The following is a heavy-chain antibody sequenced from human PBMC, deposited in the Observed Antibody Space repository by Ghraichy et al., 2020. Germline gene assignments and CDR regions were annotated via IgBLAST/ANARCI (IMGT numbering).Heavy chain of an antibody. CDR1: GASISSGSHY. J-gene: IGHJ3*01. D-gene: IGHD3-16*02. Sequence: SETLSLTCIVSGASISSGSHYWSWIRQPAGRGLEWVGHIYASGNAKYNPSLKSRLTMSVDTSKNQFSLKLNSLTAADTAVYYCTRDKGTYSSGPTFDLWGQGTEVTVSS. CDR2: IYASGNA. V-gene: IGHV4-61*09. CDR3: TRDKGTYSSGPTFDL.